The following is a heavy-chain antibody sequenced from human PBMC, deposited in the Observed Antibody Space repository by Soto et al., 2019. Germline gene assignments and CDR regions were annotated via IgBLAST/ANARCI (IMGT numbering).Heavy chain of an antibody. V-gene: IGHV3-15*01. CDR1: GFTFSNAW. Sequence: GGSLRLSCAASGFTFSNAWMSWVRQAPGKGLEWVGRIKSKTDGGTTDYAAPVKGRFTISRDDSKNTLYLQMNSLKTEDTVLYYCTREVAFGGVIVTDWGQGTLVTVSS. CDR3: TREVAFGGVIVTD. D-gene: IGHD3-16*02. J-gene: IGHJ4*02. CDR2: IKSKTDGGTT.